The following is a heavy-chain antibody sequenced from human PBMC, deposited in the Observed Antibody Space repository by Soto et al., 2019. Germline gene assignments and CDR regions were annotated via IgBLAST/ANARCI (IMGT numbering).Heavy chain of an antibody. CDR1: GYTFTSYG. V-gene: IGHV1-18*01. D-gene: IGHD1-26*01. CDR3: ARVPPQVGRRDDPPDY. CDR2: ISAYNGNT. J-gene: IGHJ4*02. Sequence: ASVKVACKASGYTFTSYGISWVRQAPGQGLEWMGWISAYNGNTNYAQKLQGRVTMTTDTSTSTAYMELRSLRSDDTAVYYCARVPPQVGRRDDPPDYWGQGTLVTVSS.